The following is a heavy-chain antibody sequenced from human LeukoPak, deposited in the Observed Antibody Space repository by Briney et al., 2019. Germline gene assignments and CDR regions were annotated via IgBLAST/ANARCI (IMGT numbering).Heavy chain of an antibody. CDR2: IIPIFGTA. Sequence: ASVKVSCKASGGTFSSYAISWVRQAPGQGLEWMGGIIPIFGTANYAQKFQGRVTITADESTSTAYMELSSLRSEDTTVYYCARSGVAENDYWGQGTLVTVSS. D-gene: IGHD3-10*01. J-gene: IGHJ4*02. CDR3: ARSGVAENDY. V-gene: IGHV1-69*13. CDR1: GGTFSSYA.